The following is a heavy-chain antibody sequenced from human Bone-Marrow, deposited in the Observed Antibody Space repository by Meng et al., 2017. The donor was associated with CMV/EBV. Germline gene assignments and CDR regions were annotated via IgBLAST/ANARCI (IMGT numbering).Heavy chain of an antibody. D-gene: IGHD3-22*01. Sequence: SETLSLTCAVYGGSFSGYYWSWIRQPPGKGLEWIGDINHSGSTNYNPSLKSRVTISVDTSKNQFSLKLSSVTAADTAVYYCARGGDYYDSSGYSHFDYWGQGTLVTVSS. CDR1: GGSFSGYY. CDR2: INHSGST. CDR3: ARGGDYYDSSGYSHFDY. J-gene: IGHJ4*02. V-gene: IGHV4-34*01.